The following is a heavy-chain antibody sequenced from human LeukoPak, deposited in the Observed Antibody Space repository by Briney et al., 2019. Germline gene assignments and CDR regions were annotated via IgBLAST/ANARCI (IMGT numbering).Heavy chain of an antibody. D-gene: IGHD3-22*01. CDR3: ARSDSIVVPQYFQH. CDR1: GFTFSDYS. Sequence: GGSLRLSCAASGFTFSDYSMNWVRQAPGKGLEWVSSISSNSAYIYYVDSLRGRFTVSRDNAKNSLYLQMNSLRAEDTALYYCARSDSIVVPQYFQHWGQGTLVTVSS. J-gene: IGHJ1*01. CDR2: ISSNSAYI. V-gene: IGHV3-21*04.